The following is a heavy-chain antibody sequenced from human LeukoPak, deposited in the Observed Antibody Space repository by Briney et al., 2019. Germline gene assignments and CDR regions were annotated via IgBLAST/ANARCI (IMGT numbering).Heavy chain of an antibody. CDR2: ISYDGSNK. J-gene: IGHJ5*02. V-gene: IGHV3-30*18. CDR3: AKGDYGDYFGNWFDP. CDR1: GFTFSSYG. D-gene: IGHD4-17*01. Sequence: GGSLRLSCAASGFTFSSYGMHWVRQAPGKGLEWVAVISYDGSNKYYADSVKGRFTISRDNSKNTLYLQMNSLRAEDTAVYYCAKGDYGDYFGNWFDPWGQGTLVTVSS.